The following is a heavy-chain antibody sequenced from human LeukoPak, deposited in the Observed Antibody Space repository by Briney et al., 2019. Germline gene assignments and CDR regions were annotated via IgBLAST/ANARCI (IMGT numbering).Heavy chain of an antibody. V-gene: IGHV4-59*01. Sequence: SETLSLTCSVSGGSISPYYWSGIRQPPGKGLEWIGYIFYSGITTYNPSLKSRVTISLDSSKNQFFLRLTSVTAADTAMYYCARAETLAAIYFDFWGQGSLVTVSS. D-gene: IGHD6-25*01. CDR1: GGSISPYY. CDR2: IFYSGIT. J-gene: IGHJ4*02. CDR3: ARAETLAAIYFDF.